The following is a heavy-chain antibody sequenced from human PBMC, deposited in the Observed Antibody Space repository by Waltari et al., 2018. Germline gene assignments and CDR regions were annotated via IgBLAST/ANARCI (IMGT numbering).Heavy chain of an antibody. V-gene: IGHV3-33*08. CDR3: ARVGDLPLVGASPFDY. CDR2: IWYAGSNK. D-gene: IGHD1-26*01. Sequence: QVQLVESGGGVVQPGRSLRLSCAASGFTFSSYGMHWVRQAPGKGLEWVAVIWYAGSNKYYADSVKGRFTISRDNSKNTLYLQMNSLRAEDTAMYYCARVGDLPLVGASPFDYWGQGTLVTVSS. CDR1: GFTFSSYG. J-gene: IGHJ4*02.